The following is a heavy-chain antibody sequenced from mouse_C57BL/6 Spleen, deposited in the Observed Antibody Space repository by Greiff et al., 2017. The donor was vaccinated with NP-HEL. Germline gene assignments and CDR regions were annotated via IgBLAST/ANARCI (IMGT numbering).Heavy chain of an antibody. J-gene: IGHJ3*01. CDR2: INPYNGGT. CDR1: GYTFTDYY. CDR3: ARKGRDYDAFAY. D-gene: IGHD2-4*01. V-gene: IGHV1-19*01. Sequence: VQLQQSGPVLVKPGASVKMSCKASGYTFTDYYMNWVKQSHGKSLEWIGVINPYNGGTSYNQKFKGKATLTVDKSSSTAYMELNSLTSEDSAVYYCARKGRDYDAFAYWGQGTLVTVSA.